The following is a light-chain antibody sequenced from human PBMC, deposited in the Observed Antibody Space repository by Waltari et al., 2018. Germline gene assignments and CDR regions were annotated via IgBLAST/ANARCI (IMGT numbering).Light chain of an antibody. CDR1: QSVSSSY. V-gene: IGKV3-20*01. Sequence: EIVLTQSPGTLSLSPGERATLSCRASQSVSSSYLAWYQQKPGQAPRLLIYGASSRAIGIPDRFSGSGSGTDFTLTISRLEPEDFAVYYCQQYGSFRWTFGQGTMVEIK. J-gene: IGKJ1*01. CDR2: GAS. CDR3: QQYGSFRWT.